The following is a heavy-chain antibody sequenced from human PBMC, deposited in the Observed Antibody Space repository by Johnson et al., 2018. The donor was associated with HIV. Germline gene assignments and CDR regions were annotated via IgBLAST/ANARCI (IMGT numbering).Heavy chain of an antibody. J-gene: IGHJ3*02. V-gene: IGHV3-15*01. Sequence: VQLVESGGGSVKSGGSLRVSCAASGFTFSNAWMSWVRQAPGKGLEWVGRVKSKTDGGTIDYAAAVKGRFIISRDDSKNTIYLQMNGLKTEDTAVYYCTTMSALWFGDLHVFGDGFDIWGQGTMVTVSS. CDR1: GFTFSNAW. CDR3: TTMSALWFGDLHVFGDGFDI. CDR2: VKSKTDGGTI. D-gene: IGHD3-10*01.